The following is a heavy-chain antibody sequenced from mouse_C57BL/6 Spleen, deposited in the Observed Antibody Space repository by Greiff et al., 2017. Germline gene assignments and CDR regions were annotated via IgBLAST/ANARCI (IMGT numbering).Heavy chain of an antibody. J-gene: IGHJ1*03. CDR1: GYTFTSYW. CDR2: IYPSDSET. D-gene: IGHD4-1*01. CDR3: ATGSPWYFDV. Sequence: QVQLQQPGAELVRPGSSVKLSCKASGYTFTSYWMDWVKQRPGQGLEWIGNIYPSDSETHYNQKFKDKATLTVDKSSSTAYMQLSSLTSEDSAVCYCATGSPWYFDVWGTGTTVTVSS. V-gene: IGHV1-61*01.